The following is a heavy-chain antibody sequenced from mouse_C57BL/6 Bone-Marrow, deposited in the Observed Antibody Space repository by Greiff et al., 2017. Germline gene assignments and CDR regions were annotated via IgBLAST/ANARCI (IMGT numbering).Heavy chain of an antibody. CDR2: INPGSGGT. CDR1: GYAFTNYL. J-gene: IGHJ2*01. Sequence: QVQLQQSGAELVRPGTSVKVSCKASGYAFTNYLIEWVKQRPGQGLEWIGVINPGSGGTNYDEKFKGKATLTADKSSSTAYMQLSSLTSEDSAVYFCERTDYYGSSLDYWGQGTTLTVSS. V-gene: IGHV1-54*01. CDR3: ERTDYYGSSLDY. D-gene: IGHD1-1*01.